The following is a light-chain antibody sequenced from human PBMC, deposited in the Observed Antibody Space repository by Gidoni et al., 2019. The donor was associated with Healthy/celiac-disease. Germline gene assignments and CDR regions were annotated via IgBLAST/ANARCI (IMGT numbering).Light chain of an antibody. V-gene: IGKV3-15*01. CDR2: GAS. Sequence: EIVMTQSPATLSVSPGDRATLSCRASQSGSSNLAWYQQKPGQAPRLLIYGASTRATGIPDRFSGSGSGTEFTLTISSLQSEDFAVYYCQQYNNWPRTFGQGTKVEIK. J-gene: IGKJ1*01. CDR3: QQYNNWPRT. CDR1: QSGSSN.